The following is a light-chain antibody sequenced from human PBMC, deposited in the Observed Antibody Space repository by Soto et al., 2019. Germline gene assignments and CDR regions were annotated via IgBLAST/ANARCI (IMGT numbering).Light chain of an antibody. V-gene: IGKV3-20*01. J-gene: IGKJ1*01. CDR3: QQYGSSPRT. Sequence: EIGMTQSPVTLSLSRGERATLSCMASQSVSSSHLAWYQQKPGQSPRLLIYGASSRATGIPERFSGSGSGTDFTLTISRLEPEDFAVYYCQQYGSSPRTFGQGTKLDIK. CDR2: GAS. CDR1: QSVSSSH.